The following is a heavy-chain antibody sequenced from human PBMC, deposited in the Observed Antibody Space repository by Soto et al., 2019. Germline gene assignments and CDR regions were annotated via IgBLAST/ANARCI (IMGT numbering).Heavy chain of an antibody. D-gene: IGHD1-1*01. CDR1: GGSISSYY. CDR2: IYTSGST. V-gene: IGHV4-4*07. CDR3: ARYNWNDWGYYYYGMDV. J-gene: IGHJ6*02. Sequence: SETLSLTCTVSGGSISSYYWSWIRQPAGKGLEWIGRIYTSGSTNYNPSLKSRVTMSVDASKNQFSLKLRSVTAADTAVYYCARYNWNDWGYYYYGMDVWGQGTTVTVSS.